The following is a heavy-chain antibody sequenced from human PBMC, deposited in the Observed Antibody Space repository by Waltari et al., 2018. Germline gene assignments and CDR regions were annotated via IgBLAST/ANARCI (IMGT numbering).Heavy chain of an antibody. D-gene: IGHD3-22*01. J-gene: IGHJ4*02. Sequence: EVQLLESGGGLVQPGGSLRLSCAASGFIFSNYDMNWVRQAPGKGLEWVSAISGSGGSTYSADSVKGRFTISRDNSKNTLYLQMNSLRVEDTAVYYCASSSGFGYWGQGTQVTVSA. V-gene: IGHV3-23*01. CDR1: GFIFSNYD. CDR3: ASSSGFGY. CDR2: ISGSGGST.